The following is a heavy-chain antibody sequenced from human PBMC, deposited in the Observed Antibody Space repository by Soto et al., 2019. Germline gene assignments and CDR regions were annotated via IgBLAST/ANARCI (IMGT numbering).Heavy chain of an antibody. CDR3: AKAIVGATTGYYYYYGMDV. CDR2: ISWNSGSI. V-gene: IGHV3-9*01. CDR1: GFTFDYYA. D-gene: IGHD1-26*01. Sequence: PGGSLRLSCAASGFTFDYYAMHWVRQAPGKGLEWVSGISWNSGSIGYADSVKGRFTISRDNAKNSLYLQMNSLRAEDTALYYCAKAIVGATTGYYYYYGMDVWGQGTTVTVSS. J-gene: IGHJ6*02.